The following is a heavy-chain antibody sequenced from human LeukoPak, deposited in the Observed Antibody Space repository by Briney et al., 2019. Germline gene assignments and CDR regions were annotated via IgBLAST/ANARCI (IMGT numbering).Heavy chain of an antibody. V-gene: IGHV3-64D*06. J-gene: IGHJ4*02. CDR3: GANRIRWAYYGSGSDPDY. D-gene: IGHD3-10*01. CDR1: GFTFSSYA. CDR2: ISSNGGST. Sequence: GGSLRLSCSASGFTFSSYAMHWVRQAPGKGLEYVSAISSNGGSTYYADSVKGRFTISRDNSKNTLYLQMSSLRAEDTAVYYCGANRIRWAYYGSGSDPDYWGQGTLVTVSS.